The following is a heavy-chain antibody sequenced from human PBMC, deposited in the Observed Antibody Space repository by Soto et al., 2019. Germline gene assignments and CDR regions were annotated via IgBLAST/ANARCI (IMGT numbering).Heavy chain of an antibody. J-gene: IGHJ4*02. CDR1: GGSFSGYY. CDR2: INHSGST. V-gene: IGHV4-34*01. Sequence: ETLSLTCAVYGGSFSGYYWSWIRQPPGKGLEWIGEINHSGSTNYNPSLKSRVTISVDTSKNQFSLKLSSVTAADTAVYYCARERIAARHFDYWGQVTLVTVSS. CDR3: ARERIAARHFDY. D-gene: IGHD6-6*01.